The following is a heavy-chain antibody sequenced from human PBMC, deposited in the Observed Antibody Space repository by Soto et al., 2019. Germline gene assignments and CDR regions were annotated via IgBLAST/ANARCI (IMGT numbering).Heavy chain of an antibody. V-gene: IGHV4-4*07. D-gene: IGHD3-10*01. CDR2: MYSGGST. CDR1: GDSIRRYY. Sequence: QVRLQESGPRLVKPSETLSLTCTVSGDSIRRYYWSWIRQPAGKGLEWIGRMYSGGSTNYNPALGSQVTMSVGTYKAQFYVNLSSVTAADSAVYSCARGPGGFGKSSLDYWGQGTLVTVSS. CDR3: ARGPGGFGKSSLDY. J-gene: IGHJ4*02.